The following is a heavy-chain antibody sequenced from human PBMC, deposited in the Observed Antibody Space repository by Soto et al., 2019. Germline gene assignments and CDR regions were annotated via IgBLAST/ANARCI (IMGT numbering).Heavy chain of an antibody. CDR1: GYSFTSYW. J-gene: IGHJ4*02. CDR3: ARLTSFSSNFDY. Sequence: PGESLKISCKGSGYSFTSYWIIWVRQLPGKSLVWMVRIQPSDSYTNYSPSFQGHVTISADKSINTAYLQLSCLTASDTAMYYCARLTSFSSNFDYWGQGTLVTVSS. CDR2: IQPSDSYT. V-gene: IGHV5-10-1*01.